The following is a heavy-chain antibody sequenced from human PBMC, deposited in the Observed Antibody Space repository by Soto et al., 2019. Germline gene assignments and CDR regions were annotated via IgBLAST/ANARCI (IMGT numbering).Heavy chain of an antibody. CDR3: AKDMGYGEANYYYGMDV. CDR1: GFTFDYYA. CDR2: ISWNSGSI. V-gene: IGHV3-9*01. Sequence: GGSLRLSCAASGFTFDYYAMHWVRQAPGKGLEWVSGISWNSGSIGYADSVKGRFTISRDNAKNSLYLQMNSLRAEDTALYYCAKDMGYGEANYYYGMDVWGQGTTVTVSS. D-gene: IGHD4-17*01. J-gene: IGHJ6*02.